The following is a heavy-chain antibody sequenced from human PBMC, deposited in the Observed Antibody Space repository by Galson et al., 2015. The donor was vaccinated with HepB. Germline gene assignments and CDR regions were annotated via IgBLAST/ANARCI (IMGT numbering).Heavy chain of an antibody. J-gene: IGHJ4*02. CDR1: GYTFTING. CDR2: ISAYGGKT. D-gene: IGHD4/OR15-4a*01. V-gene: IGHV1-18*04. Sequence: SVKVSCKASGYTFTINGISWVRQTPRQGLEWLGGISAYGGKTKYAQKYQGRITLTRDTSTSTAYMELRSLRSDDTAVYYCARDRDYRFDYWGQGTLVTVSS. CDR3: ARDRDYRFDY.